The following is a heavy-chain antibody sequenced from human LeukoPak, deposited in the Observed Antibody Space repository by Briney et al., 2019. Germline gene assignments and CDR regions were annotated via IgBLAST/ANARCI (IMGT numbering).Heavy chain of an antibody. CDR2: VYYSGST. CDR3: ARGGSRSYTSSTLDY. CDR1: SGSISAYY. J-gene: IGHJ4*02. D-gene: IGHD6-6*01. V-gene: IGHV4-59*01. Sequence: SETLSLTCTVSSGSISAYYWNWIRQPPGKGLEWIGSVYYSGSTNYNPSLKSRVTISADTSKNRFSLNLSSVTAADTAVYYCARGGSRSYTSSTLDYWGQGTLVTVSS.